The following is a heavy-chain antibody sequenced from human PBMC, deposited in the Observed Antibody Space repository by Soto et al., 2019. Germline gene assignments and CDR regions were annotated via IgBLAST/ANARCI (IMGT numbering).Heavy chain of an antibody. CDR1: GGSISSRGYY. CDR2: IYYSGST. J-gene: IGHJ5*02. Sequence: QLQLQESDPGLVKPSETLSLTCTVSGGSISSRGYYWGWIRQPPGKGLEWIGTIYYSGSTYYNPSLKSRVTISVDTSKNQFSLKLSSATAADTAVYYCATSNWFDPWGQGTLVTVSS. V-gene: IGHV4-39*01. CDR3: ATSNWFDP.